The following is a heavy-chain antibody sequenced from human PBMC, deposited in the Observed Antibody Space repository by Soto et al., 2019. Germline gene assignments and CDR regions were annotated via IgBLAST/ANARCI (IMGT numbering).Heavy chain of an antibody. CDR1: GFTFSNYW. Sequence: PGGSLRLSCAASGFTFSNYWMSWVRQAPGKGLEWVANIKEDGSDKYYVDSVKGRFTISRDNAKNSLYLQMNSLRAEDTAVYYCARDPVVPAATEFDCWGQGTLVTVSS. V-gene: IGHV3-7*01. CDR3: ARDPVVPAATEFDC. J-gene: IGHJ4*02. CDR2: IKEDGSDK. D-gene: IGHD2-15*01.